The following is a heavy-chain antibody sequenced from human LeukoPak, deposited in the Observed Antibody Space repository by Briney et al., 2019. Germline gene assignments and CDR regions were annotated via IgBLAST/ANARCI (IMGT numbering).Heavy chain of an antibody. J-gene: IGHJ4*02. Sequence: PGGSLRLSCAASGFTFSSYEMIWVRQAPGKGLEWVSYISRTGATIHYADSVKGRFTISRDNARNSLFLQMDSLRAEDTAVYYCARKDSGWHLYWGQGTLVTVSS. CDR1: GFTFSSYE. D-gene: IGHD6-19*01. CDR2: ISRTGATI. CDR3: ARKDSGWHLY. V-gene: IGHV3-48*03.